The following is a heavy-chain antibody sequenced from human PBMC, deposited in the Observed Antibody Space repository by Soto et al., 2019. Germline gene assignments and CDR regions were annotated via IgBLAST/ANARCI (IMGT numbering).Heavy chain of an antibody. J-gene: IGHJ4*02. V-gene: IGHV4-4*02. Sequence: SETLSLTCDVSGGSIITNHWWTWVRQAPGKGLEWIGEIFHRGSAHHNPSLKSRVTLSVDKSKNQISLNLTSVTAAATAVYFCARKNCPSNVCYLFDIWGLGTLVTVSS. CDR3: ARKNCPSNVCYLFDI. CDR2: IFHRGSA. CDR1: GGSIITNHW. D-gene: IGHD2-2*01.